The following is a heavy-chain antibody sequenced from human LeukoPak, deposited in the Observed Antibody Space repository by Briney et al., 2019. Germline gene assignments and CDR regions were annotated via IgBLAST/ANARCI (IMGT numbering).Heavy chain of an antibody. D-gene: IGHD2-8*01. CDR1: GYSFTTYW. CDR3: ATFAYAKGSFPGHY. Sequence: GESLKISCKGSGYSFTTYWIGWVRQMPGKGLEWMGLFYPGDSDTRYSPSFQGQVTISADKSISTAYLQWSSLKASDTAMYYCATFAYAKGSFPGHYWGQGTLVTVSS. CDR2: FYPGDSDT. J-gene: IGHJ4*02. V-gene: IGHV5-51*01.